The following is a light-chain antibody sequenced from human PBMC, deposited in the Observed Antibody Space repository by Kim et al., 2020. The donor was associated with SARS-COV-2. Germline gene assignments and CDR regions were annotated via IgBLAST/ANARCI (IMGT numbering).Light chain of an antibody. Sequence: DIQMTQSPSSLSASVGDRVTITCQASQAISNYLIWYQQRPGKAPNLLIYDASNLQTGVSSRFSGSGSGTHFTLTIRRLQPEDFATYYCQQYEDLPLPFGGGTTLEI. CDR2: DAS. J-gene: IGKJ4*01. CDR1: QAISNY. CDR3: QQYEDLPLP. V-gene: IGKV1-33*01.